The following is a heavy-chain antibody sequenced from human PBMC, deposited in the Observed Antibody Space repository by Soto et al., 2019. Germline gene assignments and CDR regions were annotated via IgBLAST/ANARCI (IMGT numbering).Heavy chain of an antibody. D-gene: IGHD6-19*01. Sequence: QVQLQQAGPGLVKPSQTLSLTCAISGDSVSTNSAAWNWIRQSPSRGLEGLGRTDYRYKWHYDYAVSVKSRISITPDTSTIQLSMRLHSVTPEDTAVYCCARDPDSSGWFVIDCWGQGILVTVSS. CDR1: GDSVSTNSAA. V-gene: IGHV6-1*01. CDR3: ARDPDSSGWFVIDC. J-gene: IGHJ4*02. CDR2: TDYRYKWHY.